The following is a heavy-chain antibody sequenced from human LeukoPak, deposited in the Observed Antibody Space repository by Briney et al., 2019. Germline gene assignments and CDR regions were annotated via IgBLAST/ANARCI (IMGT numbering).Heavy chain of an antibody. CDR3: ARLTYYYDSSGYREDYYFDY. Sequence: SETLSLTCAVYGGSFSGYYWSWIRQPPGKGLEWIGEINHSGSTNYNPSLKSRVTISVDTSKNQFSLKLSSVTAADTAVYYRARLTYYYDSSGYREDYYFDYWGQGTLVTVSS. V-gene: IGHV4-34*01. CDR2: INHSGST. D-gene: IGHD3-22*01. CDR1: GGSFSGYY. J-gene: IGHJ4*02.